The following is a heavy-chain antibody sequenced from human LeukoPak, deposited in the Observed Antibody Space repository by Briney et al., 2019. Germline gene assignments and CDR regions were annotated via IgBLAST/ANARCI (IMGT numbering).Heavy chain of an antibody. D-gene: IGHD6-19*01. CDR3: ARGGWSRGWFDP. CDR2: ITMSGSVI. CDR1: GFKFRDYY. Sequence: WGSLRLSCAASGFKFRDYYMSWIRQAPGKGLEWISYITMSGSVIQYSSSVKGRFTTSRDNARNSLYLQMNSLRADDTAVYYCARGGWSRGWFDPWGQGTLVTVSS. V-gene: IGHV3-11*01. J-gene: IGHJ5*02.